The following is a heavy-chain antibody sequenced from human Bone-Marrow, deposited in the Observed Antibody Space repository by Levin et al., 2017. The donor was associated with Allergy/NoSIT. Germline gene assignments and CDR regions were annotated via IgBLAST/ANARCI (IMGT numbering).Heavy chain of an antibody. CDR3: ARESVYYGSGSWIDC. J-gene: IGHJ4*02. V-gene: IGHV4-31*02. D-gene: IGHD3-10*01. Sequence: SSETLSLTCTVSGVSVSSSGFYWTWIRQYPGKGLEWIGHIYYPGNTSYNPSLESRVSISEARSKNQFSLKLDSVTAADTAVYYCARESVYYGSGSWIDCWGQGTLVTVSS. CDR2: IYYPGNT. CDR1: GVSVSSSGFY.